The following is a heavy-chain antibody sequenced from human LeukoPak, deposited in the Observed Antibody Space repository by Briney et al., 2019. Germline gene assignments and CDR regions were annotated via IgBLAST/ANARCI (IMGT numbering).Heavy chain of an antibody. CDR1: GGSISSYY. CDR2: IYYSGST. CDR3: ARHASGSYYNGYFDY. D-gene: IGHD3-10*01. J-gene: IGHJ4*02. Sequence: SETLSLTCTVSGGSISSYYWSWIRQPPGKGLEWIGYIYYSGSTKYNPSLNSRVTISVDTSKNQFSLKLSSVTAADTALYYCARHASGSYYNGYFDYWGQGTLVTVSS. V-gene: IGHV4-59*08.